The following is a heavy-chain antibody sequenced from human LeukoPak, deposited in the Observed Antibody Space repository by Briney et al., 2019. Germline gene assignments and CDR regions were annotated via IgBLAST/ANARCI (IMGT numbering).Heavy chain of an antibody. Sequence: LTGGSLRLSCAASGFTFSSYAMSWVRQAPGKGLEWVSAISGSGGSTYYADSVKGRFTISRDNSKNTLYLQMNSLRAEDTAVYYCAKLPDSDDILTGPTGENAFDIWGQGTMVTVSS. CDR2: ISGSGGST. V-gene: IGHV3-23*01. CDR1: GFTFSSYA. D-gene: IGHD3-9*01. CDR3: AKLPDSDDILTGPTGENAFDI. J-gene: IGHJ3*02.